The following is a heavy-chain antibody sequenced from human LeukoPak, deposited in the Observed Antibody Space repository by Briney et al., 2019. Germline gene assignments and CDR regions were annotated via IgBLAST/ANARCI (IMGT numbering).Heavy chain of an antibody. CDR1: GGSISSYY. J-gene: IGHJ6*02. V-gene: IGHV4-4*07. Sequence: PSETLSLTCTVSGGSISSYYWSWIRQPAGKGLEWIGRIYTSGSTNYNPSLKSRVTMSVDTSKNQFSLKLSSVTAADTAVYYCARDSQEVGLNWFYYYYGMDVWGQGTTVTVSS. CDR2: IYTSGST. CDR3: ARDSQEVGLNWFYYYYGMDV. D-gene: IGHD1-26*01.